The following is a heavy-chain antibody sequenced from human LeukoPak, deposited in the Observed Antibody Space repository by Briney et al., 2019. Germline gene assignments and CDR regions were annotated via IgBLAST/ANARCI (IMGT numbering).Heavy chain of an antibody. CDR3: AKDYVRDGYNYGVFQN. Sequence: GGSLRLSCAASGFTFDEHAMHWVRQAPGKGLEWVSLISGDGGSTYYVVSVKGRFTISRDNSKNSLYLHMNSLTTKDTALYYCAKDYVRDGYNYGVFQNWGRGTLVTVSS. CDR1: GFTFDEHA. V-gene: IGHV3-43*02. D-gene: IGHD5-24*01. CDR2: ISGDGGST. J-gene: IGHJ4*02.